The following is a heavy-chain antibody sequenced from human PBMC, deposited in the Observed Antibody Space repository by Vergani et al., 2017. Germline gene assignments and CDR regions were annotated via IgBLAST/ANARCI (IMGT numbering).Heavy chain of an antibody. V-gene: IGHV3-74*03. CDR3: ATAGAAYWRGASCYDFFEY. J-gene: IGHJ4*02. CDR2: IKSDGSIT. D-gene: IGHD2-15*01. CDR1: GFSFNSYW. Sequence: DVHLAESGGGFFQPGGSLRLSCSASGFSFNSYWMHWVRQVPGKGLLWVSRIKSDGSITAYADSVKGRFTISRDNAQNTLYLQMNRLRPEDTAVYYCATAGAAYWRGASCYDFFEYWGQGTLVTVAS.